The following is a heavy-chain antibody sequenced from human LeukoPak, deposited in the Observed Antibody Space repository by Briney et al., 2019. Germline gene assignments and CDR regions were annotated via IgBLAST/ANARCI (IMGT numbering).Heavy chain of an antibody. D-gene: IGHD3-22*01. Sequence: ASVKVSCKTSGYTFTDYYIHWVRQAPGQGPEWMGWINPNSGGTNYAQNLQGRVTMTWDTSISTAYMELSSLRSDDTAVYYCTSDTYYYDSTGLGHWFDPWGQGTLVTVSS. V-gene: IGHV1-2*02. CDR3: TSDTYYYDSTGLGHWFDP. J-gene: IGHJ5*02. CDR1: GYTFTDYY. CDR2: INPNSGGT.